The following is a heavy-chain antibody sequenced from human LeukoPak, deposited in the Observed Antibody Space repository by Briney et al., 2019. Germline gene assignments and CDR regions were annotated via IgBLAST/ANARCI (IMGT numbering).Heavy chain of an antibody. CDR3: ARDRYSSGWYDS. J-gene: IGHJ5*01. Sequence: GGSLRLSCEVSGSTVNSNYMSWVRQVPGKGLEWVSIIYSGGITYYADSVKGRFTTSRDSSKNTVDLQMNSLRVEDTAVYYCARDRYSSGWYDSWGQGTRVTVSS. CDR2: IYSGGIT. V-gene: IGHV3-66*01. CDR1: GSTVNSNY. D-gene: IGHD3-22*01.